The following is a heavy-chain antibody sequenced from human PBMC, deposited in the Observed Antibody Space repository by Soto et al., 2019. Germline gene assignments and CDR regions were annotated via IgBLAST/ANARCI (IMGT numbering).Heavy chain of an antibody. J-gene: IGHJ4*02. CDR1: GGSISSGGYY. D-gene: IGHD5-18*01. Sequence: QVQLQESGPGLVKPSQTLSLICTVSGGSISSGGYYWNWIRQHPGKGLEWIGYIFYSGSTYYNPSLKSRVIISVDTSKNQFSLKLSSVTAAYTAVYYCARATGYTYAVDYWGQGTLVTVSS. V-gene: IGHV4-31*03. CDR2: IFYSGST. CDR3: ARATGYTYAVDY.